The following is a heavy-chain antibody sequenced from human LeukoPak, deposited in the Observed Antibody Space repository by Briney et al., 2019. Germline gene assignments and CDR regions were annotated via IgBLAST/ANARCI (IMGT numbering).Heavy chain of an antibody. Sequence: SETLSLTCAVYGGSFSGYYWSWIRQPPGEGLEWIGEINHSGSTNYNPSLKSRVTISVDTSKNQFSLKLSSVTAADTAVYYCARALGYCSSTSCSYYYYYYGMDVWGQGTTVTVSS. V-gene: IGHV4-34*01. CDR1: GGSFSGYY. CDR2: INHSGST. J-gene: IGHJ6*02. D-gene: IGHD2-2*01. CDR3: ARALGYCSSTSCSYYYYYYGMDV.